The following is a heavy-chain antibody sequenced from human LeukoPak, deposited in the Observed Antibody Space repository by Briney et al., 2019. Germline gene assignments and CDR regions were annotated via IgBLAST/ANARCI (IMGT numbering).Heavy chain of an antibody. D-gene: IGHD3-16*01. V-gene: IGHV4-31*03. CDR2: IYYSGST. Sequence: SQTLSLTCTVSGGSISSGGYYWSWIRQHPGKGLEWIGYIYYSGSTHYNPSLKSRVTISVDTSKNQFSLKLSSVTAADTAVYYCARVNRGSYFDYWGQGTLVTVSS. CDR1: GGSISSGGYY. J-gene: IGHJ4*02. CDR3: ARVNRGSYFDY.